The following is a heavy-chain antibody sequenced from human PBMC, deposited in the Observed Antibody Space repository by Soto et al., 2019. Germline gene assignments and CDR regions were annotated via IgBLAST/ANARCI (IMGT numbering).Heavy chain of an antibody. CDR3: ARQTGSYYYYYGMDV. J-gene: IGHJ6*02. V-gene: IGHV4-39*01. Sequence: SETLSLTCTVSGGSISSSSYYWGWIRQPPGKGLEWIGSIYYSGSTYYNPSLKSRVTISVDTSKNQFSLKLSSVTAADTAVYYCARQTGSYYYYYGMDVWGQGATVTVSS. CDR2: IYYSGST. CDR1: GGSISSSSYY. D-gene: IGHD3-10*01.